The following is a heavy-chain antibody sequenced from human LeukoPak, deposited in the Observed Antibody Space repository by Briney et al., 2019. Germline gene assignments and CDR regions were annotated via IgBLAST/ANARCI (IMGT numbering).Heavy chain of an antibody. CDR3: ARAPYDGSGRPYFDY. J-gene: IGHJ4*02. D-gene: IGHD3-22*01. V-gene: IGHV3-21*01. Sequence: GGSLRLSCAASGFTFRSYSMNWVRQAPGKGLEWVSSISSSSSYIYYADSVKGRFTISRDNAKNSLYLQMNSLRAEDTAVYYCARAPYDGSGRPYFDYWGQGTLVTVSS. CDR2: ISSSSSYI. CDR1: GFTFRSYS.